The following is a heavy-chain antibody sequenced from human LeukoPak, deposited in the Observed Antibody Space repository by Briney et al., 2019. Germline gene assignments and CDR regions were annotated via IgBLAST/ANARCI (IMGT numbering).Heavy chain of an antibody. J-gene: IGHJ2*01. V-gene: IGHV3-23*01. CDR2: ISGSGVAT. CDR3: AQSPYSSSWPDYWYFEL. D-gene: IGHD6-13*01. CDR1: GFIFTNYA. Sequence: GGSLRLSCAASGFIFTNYAMSWVRQAPGKGLEWVSAISGSGVATYYADSVKGRFALSRDNSKNTLYLQMNSLRAEDTAVYYCAQSPYSSSWPDYWYFELWGRGTLVTVSS.